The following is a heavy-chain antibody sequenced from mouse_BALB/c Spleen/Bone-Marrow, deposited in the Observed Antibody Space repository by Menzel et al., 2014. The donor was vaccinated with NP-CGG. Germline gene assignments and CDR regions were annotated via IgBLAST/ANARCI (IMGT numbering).Heavy chain of an antibody. CDR3: APYYYGRWFTY. D-gene: IGHD1-1*01. CDR1: GFNIKDPY. V-gene: IGHV14-3*02. Sequence: EVQLQQSGAELVKPGASVKLSCTASGFNIKDPYMHWVKQRPEQGLEWIGRIDPANGNTKYDPKFQGKATITADTSSNTAYLQLSSRTSEDTAVYYCAPYYYGRWFTYWGQGTLVTVSA. CDR2: IDPANGNT. J-gene: IGHJ3*01.